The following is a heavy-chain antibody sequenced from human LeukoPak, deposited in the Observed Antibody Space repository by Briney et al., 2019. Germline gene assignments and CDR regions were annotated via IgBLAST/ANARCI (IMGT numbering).Heavy chain of an antibody. CDR3: ARDSSGYSYGLTFDAFDI. D-gene: IGHD5-18*01. J-gene: IGHJ3*02. V-gene: IGHV3-21*01. CDR1: GFTFSSYS. CDR2: ISSSSSYI. Sequence: GGSLTLSCPASGFTFSSYSMNWVRQAPGKGLEWVSSISSSSSYIYYADSVKGRFTISRDNAKNSLYLQMNSLRAEDTAVYYCARDSSGYSYGLTFDAFDIWGQGTMVTVSS.